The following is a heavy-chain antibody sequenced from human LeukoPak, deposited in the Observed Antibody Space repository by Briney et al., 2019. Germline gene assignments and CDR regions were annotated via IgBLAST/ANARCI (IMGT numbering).Heavy chain of an antibody. D-gene: IGHD6-13*01. V-gene: IGHV4-34*01. CDR3: ARGRIAAAASGDRFDP. CDR2: INHSGST. CDR1: GESFSGYY. J-gene: IGHJ5*02. Sequence: SETLSLTCAVYGESFSGYYWSWIRQPPGKGLEWIGEINHSGSTNYNPSLKSRVTISVDTSKNQFSLKLSSVTAADTAVYYCARGRIAAAASGDRFDPWGQGTLVTVSS.